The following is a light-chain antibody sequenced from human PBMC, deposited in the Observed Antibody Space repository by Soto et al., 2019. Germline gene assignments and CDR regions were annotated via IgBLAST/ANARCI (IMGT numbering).Light chain of an antibody. Sequence: IVMTKSPGSLSFFPGERASLYCTASQSITRSCLAWSQQKPGQAPSLFICGTFSSDTAIGDRCSGSVSGTDFTLSIRILELESFASYSCKHYGSTLWTIGQG. CDR1: QSITRSC. CDR3: KHYGSTLWT. V-gene: IGKV3-20*01. J-gene: IGKJ1*01. CDR2: GTF.